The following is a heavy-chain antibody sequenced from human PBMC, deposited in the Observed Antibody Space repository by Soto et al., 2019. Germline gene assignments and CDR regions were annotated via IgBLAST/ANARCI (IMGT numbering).Heavy chain of an antibody. D-gene: IGHD1-1*01. J-gene: IGHJ4*02. V-gene: IGHV3-74*01. CDR3: VRGTTAWRGMDY. CDR1: GFTFSTYC. Sequence: GGSLRLSCAASGFTFSTYCMHWVRHTPGTGLVWVSRTCRYGRELYYADSVKGRFTISRDDAKNTLYLQKDSLRVEDTGIYYCVRGTTAWRGMDYWGQGALVTVSA. CDR2: TCRYGREL.